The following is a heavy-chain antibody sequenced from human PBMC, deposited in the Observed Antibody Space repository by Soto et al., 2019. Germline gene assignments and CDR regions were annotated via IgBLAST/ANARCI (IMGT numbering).Heavy chain of an antibody. Sequence: SVKVSCKASGGTFSIFGINWVLQAPGQGLEWMGGVLPMFGTDYYAQKFQDRVTIIADESTGTAYLELSSLRSEDTAVYYCARAKWELQGLSNYSMDVWGKGNKVTVYS. CDR3: ARAKWELQGLSNYSMDV. J-gene: IGHJ6*04. CDR1: GGTFSIFG. CDR2: VLPMFGTD. D-gene: IGHD1-26*01. V-gene: IGHV1-69*13.